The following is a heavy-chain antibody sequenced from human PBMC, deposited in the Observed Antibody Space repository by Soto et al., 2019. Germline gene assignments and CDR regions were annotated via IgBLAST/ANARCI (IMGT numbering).Heavy chain of an antibody. D-gene: IGHD2-2*01. CDR3: TRHGPGPVVPAAIRGYYYMDV. J-gene: IGHJ6*03. CDR1: GFTFSGSA. CDR2: IRSKANSYAT. Sequence: GGSLRLSCAASGFTFSGSAMHWVRQASGKGLEWVGRIRSKANSYATAYAASGKGRFTISRDDSKNTAYLQMNSLKTEDTAVYYCTRHGPGPVVPAAIRGYYYMDVWGKGTTVTVSS. V-gene: IGHV3-73*01.